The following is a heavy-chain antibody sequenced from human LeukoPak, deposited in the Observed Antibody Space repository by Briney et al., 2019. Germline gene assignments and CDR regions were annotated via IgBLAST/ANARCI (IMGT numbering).Heavy chain of an antibody. Sequence: GGSLRLSCAASGFTFEASAMSWVRQAPGKGLEWVSAISSSGGSTYYADSVKGRFTISRDNSKNTLYLQMNSLRAEDTAVYYCAKPLGPLLVVYYYFDYWGQGTLVTVSS. J-gene: IGHJ4*02. V-gene: IGHV3-23*01. D-gene: IGHD2-8*02. CDR1: GFTFEASA. CDR3: AKPLGPLLVVYYYFDY. CDR2: ISSSGGST.